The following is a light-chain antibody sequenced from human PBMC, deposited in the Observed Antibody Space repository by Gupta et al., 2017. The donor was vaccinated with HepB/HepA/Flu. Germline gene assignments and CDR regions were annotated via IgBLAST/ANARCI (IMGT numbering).Light chain of an antibody. CDR3: QQRSDWPLT. V-gene: IGKV3-11*01. CDR1: QSVSSY. CDR2: DAS. J-gene: IGKJ4*01. Sequence: EIVLTQSPATLSLSPGERATLSCRASQSVSSYLAWYQQKPGQTPRLLIYDASNRATGIPARFSGSGSGTDFTLTISSLESEDFAVYYCQQRSDWPLTFGGGTXLEIK.